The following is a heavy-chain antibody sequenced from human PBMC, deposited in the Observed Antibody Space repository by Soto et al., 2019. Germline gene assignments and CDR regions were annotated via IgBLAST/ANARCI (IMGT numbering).Heavy chain of an antibody. CDR2: IWFDGSNK. V-gene: IGHV3-33*01. Sequence: PGGSLRLSCAASGFTFSSFGMHWVRQAPGKGLEWVALIWFDGSNKNYADSVKGRFTISRDNSKNTLSLQMNSLRAEDTAVYYCARGPAPMPLIDYWGQGTLVTVSS. J-gene: IGHJ4*02. CDR3: ARGPAPMPLIDY. D-gene: IGHD2-2*01. CDR1: GFTFSSFG.